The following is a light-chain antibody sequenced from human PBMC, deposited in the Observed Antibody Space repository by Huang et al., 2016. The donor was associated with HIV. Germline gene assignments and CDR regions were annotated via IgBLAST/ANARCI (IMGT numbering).Light chain of an antibody. J-gene: IGKJ2*01. CDR3: QKYNNWPPNT. CDR1: QNTGSN. V-gene: IGKV3-15*01. CDR2: GAS. Sequence: ELVMAQSPATLSVSPGERATLSCRASQNTGSNLAWCQQKPGQAPRLLIYGASTRATGIPGRFSGSGCGIEYTLTISSLQYEDYAIYYCQKYNNWPPNTFGQGTKLEIK.